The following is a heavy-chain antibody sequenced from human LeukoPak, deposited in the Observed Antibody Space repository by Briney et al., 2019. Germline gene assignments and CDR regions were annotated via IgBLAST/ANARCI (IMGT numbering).Heavy chain of an antibody. V-gene: IGHV1-8*01. Sequence: ASVKVSCKASGYTFGNFDINWVRQATGQGVEWMGWMNPTSGNTGYAQKLQGRVSMTRDTSISTAYMELSSLTYEDTAVYYCTMTSPAGYNLVGAFDTWGQGTKVTVSS. CDR2: MNPTSGNT. J-gene: IGHJ3*02. CDR3: TMTSPAGYNLVGAFDT. CDR1: GYTFGNFD. D-gene: IGHD5-24*01.